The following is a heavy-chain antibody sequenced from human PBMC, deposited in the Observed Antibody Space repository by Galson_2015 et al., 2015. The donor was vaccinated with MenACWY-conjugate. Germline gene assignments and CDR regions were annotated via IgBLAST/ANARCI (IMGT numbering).Heavy chain of an antibody. CDR2: LSYDGSNK. Sequence: SLRLSCAASGFTFSSYTMHWVRQAPGKGLEWVAVLSYDGSNKYYADSVKGRFTISRDNSKNTLYLQMDSLRAEDTAVYYCARGRGRPLVHAFDIWGQGTMVTASS. CDR3: ARGRGRPLVHAFDI. CDR1: GFTFSSYT. J-gene: IGHJ3*02. V-gene: IGHV3-30*01. D-gene: IGHD2-8*02.